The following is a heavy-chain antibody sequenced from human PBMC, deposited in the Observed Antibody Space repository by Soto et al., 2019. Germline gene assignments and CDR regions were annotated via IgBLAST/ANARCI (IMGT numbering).Heavy chain of an antibody. D-gene: IGHD3-16*02. CDR1: GYTFTGNY. J-gene: IGHJ4*02. Sequence: QVQLVQSGAEVKKPGASVKVSCKASGYTFTGNYMHWVRQAPGQGFEWMGWINVNSAGTKYAQNFQGWVTMTMDTSIRTAYMELSRRSSDDTAVYYCARGDKLSLYPQLDYWGQGTLVTVSS. V-gene: IGHV1-2*04. CDR3: ARGDKLSLYPQLDY. CDR2: INVNSAGT.